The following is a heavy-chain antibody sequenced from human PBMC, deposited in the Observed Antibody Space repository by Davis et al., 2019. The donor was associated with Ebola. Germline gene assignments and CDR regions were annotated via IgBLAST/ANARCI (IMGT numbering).Heavy chain of an antibody. V-gene: IGHV3-7*01. Sequence: GESLKISCAASGFTFSSYGMHWVRQAPGKGLEWVANINQDGSEKYYVDAVEGRFSISRDNAKNSLYLQMNSLIAEDTAVYYCARDVTGYSFANYWGQGTLVTVSS. D-gene: IGHD5-18*01. CDR3: ARDVTGYSFANY. CDR1: GFTFSSYG. J-gene: IGHJ4*02. CDR2: INQDGSEK.